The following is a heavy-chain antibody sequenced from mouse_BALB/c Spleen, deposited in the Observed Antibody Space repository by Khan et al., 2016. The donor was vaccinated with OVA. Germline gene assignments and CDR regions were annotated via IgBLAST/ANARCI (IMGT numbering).Heavy chain of an antibody. D-gene: IGHD3-2*02. CDR2: IYPGTDNT. Sequence: LEVSGAELVRPGASVKLSCKTSGYIFTSYWIHWVKHRSGQGLEWIARIYPGTDNTYYNENLKDKATLTADKSSSTAYMQLSSLKSEDSAVYFCAREEALYYFDYWGQGTTRSVSS. CDR3: AREEALYYFDY. CDR1: GYIFTSYW. J-gene: IGHJ2*01. V-gene: IGHV1-76*01.